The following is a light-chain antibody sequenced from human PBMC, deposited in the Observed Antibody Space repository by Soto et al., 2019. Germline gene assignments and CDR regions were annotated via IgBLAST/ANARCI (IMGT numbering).Light chain of an antibody. CDR3: QQYNNWPYT. CDR1: QSVSSY. CDR2: DAS. J-gene: IGKJ2*01. V-gene: IGKV3-11*01. Sequence: EIVLTQSPATLSLSPGERATLSCRASQSVSSYVAWYQQKPGQAPRLLIYDASNRATGIPARFSGSGSGTEFTLTISSLQSEDFAVYFCQQYNNWPYTFGQGTKVDIK.